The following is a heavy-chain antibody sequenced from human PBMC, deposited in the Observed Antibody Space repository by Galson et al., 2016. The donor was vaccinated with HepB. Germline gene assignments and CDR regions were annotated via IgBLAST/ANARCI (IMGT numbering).Heavy chain of an antibody. Sequence: PALVKPTQTLTLTCTFSGFSLSTRGMCVTWIRQPPGKALEWLALIDWDDDKYYSTALKTRLTISKYTSKKQVVLTMTNMDPVDTATYHCARILSPTQHSSGWGYFDYWGQGTLVTVSS. V-gene: IGHV2-70*01. CDR1: GFSLSTRGMC. J-gene: IGHJ4*02. D-gene: IGHD6-19*01. CDR2: IDWDDDK. CDR3: ARILSPTQHSSGWGYFDY.